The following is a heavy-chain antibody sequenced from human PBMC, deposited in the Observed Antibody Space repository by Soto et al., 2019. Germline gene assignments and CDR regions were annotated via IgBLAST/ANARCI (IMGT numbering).Heavy chain of an antibody. V-gene: IGHV3-11*01. CDR2: ISSSGSTI. J-gene: IGHJ3*02. CDR1: GFTFSDYY. D-gene: IGHD2-15*01. CDR3: ARDKKVVQGSRAFDI. Sequence: GGSLRLSCAASGFTFSDYYMSWIRQAPGKGLEWVSYISSSGSTIYYADSVKGRFTISRDNAKNSLYLQMNSLRAEDTAVYYCARDKKVVQGSRAFDIWGQGTMVTVSS.